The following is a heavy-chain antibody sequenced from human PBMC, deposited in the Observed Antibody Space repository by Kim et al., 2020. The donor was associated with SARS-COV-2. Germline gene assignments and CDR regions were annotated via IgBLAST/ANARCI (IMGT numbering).Heavy chain of an antibody. V-gene: IGHV1-3*01. CDR2: INVGNGNT. J-gene: IGHJ4*02. CDR1: GYTFTTFA. D-gene: IGHD2-15*01. CDR3: ARGPYCTTDGCYSLGWPIDY. Sequence: ASVKVSCKASGYTFTTFAIHWVRQAPGQRLEWMGWINVGNGNTKYSQKFEGRVTITRDTSASTTYMELSSLRSEDTAVFYCARGPYCTTDGCYSLGWPIDYWGRGTLVTVSS.